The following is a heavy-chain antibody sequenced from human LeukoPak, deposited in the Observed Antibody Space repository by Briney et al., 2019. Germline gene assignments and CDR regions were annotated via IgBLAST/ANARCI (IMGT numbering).Heavy chain of an antibody. J-gene: IGHJ5*01. D-gene: IGHD6-13*01. CDR2: IYYIGST. Sequence: SGTLSLTCTVSGGSISSSSYYWGWIRQPPGKGLEWIGSIYYIGSTYYNPSLKSRVTISVDTSNKQLCLNCSSVTAADTAVYYCASLYSSSWYEGNWFDPWGQGTLVTVSS. CDR3: ASLYSSSWYEGNWFDP. V-gene: IGHV4-39*07. CDR1: GGSISSSSYY.